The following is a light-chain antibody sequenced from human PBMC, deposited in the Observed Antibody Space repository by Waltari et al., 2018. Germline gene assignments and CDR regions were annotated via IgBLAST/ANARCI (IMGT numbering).Light chain of an antibody. Sequence: DIQMPQSPSPLSASVGDRVTITCRASQSISTYLTWYQQKPGQAPKVLIYAASSLQSGVPPRFGGRGSGTEVTLTISSRQREDFATYYCQQTYSPPSLTFGGGTKVEMK. CDR2: AAS. CDR3: QQTYSPPSLT. J-gene: IGKJ4*01. V-gene: IGKV1-39*01. CDR1: QSISTY.